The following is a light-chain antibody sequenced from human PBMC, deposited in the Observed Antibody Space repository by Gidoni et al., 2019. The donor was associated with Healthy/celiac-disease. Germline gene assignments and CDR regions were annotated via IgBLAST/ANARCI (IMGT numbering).Light chain of an antibody. CDR1: QSLLHSNGYNY. CDR2: LGS. Sequence: VMTKSPLSLPVTPGEPASISCRSSQSLLHSNGYNYLDWYLQKPGQSPQLLIYLGSNRASGVPDRFSGSGSGTDFTLKISRVEAEDVGVYYCMQALQTPFTFGPGTKVDIK. J-gene: IGKJ3*01. CDR3: MQALQTPFT. V-gene: IGKV2-28*01.